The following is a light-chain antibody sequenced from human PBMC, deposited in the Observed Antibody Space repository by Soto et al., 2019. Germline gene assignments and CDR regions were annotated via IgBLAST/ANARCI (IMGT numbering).Light chain of an antibody. V-gene: IGLV7-46*01. CDR1: TGAVTSGHY. CDR3: LLSYNRPYL. CDR2: DTS. Sequence: QAVVTQEPSLTVSPGGTVTLTCGSSTGAVTSGHYPYWFQQKPGQAPRTLIYDTSNKHSWTPARFSGSLLGDKAALTLSGAQPEDEAEYYCLLSYNRPYLFGTGTKLTVL. J-gene: IGLJ1*01.